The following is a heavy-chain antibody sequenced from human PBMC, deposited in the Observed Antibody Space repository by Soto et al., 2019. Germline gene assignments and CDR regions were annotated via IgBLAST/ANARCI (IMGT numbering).Heavy chain of an antibody. J-gene: IGHJ4*02. Sequence: GGPQRLRCPASGFPLMNYGVHWVSQAPGKGLEWVAVVWHDGKTKYYADSVEGRFTISRDNSRNTLFLQMNSLRAEDTAVYHCARDRGSDDPIDYWGQGTLVTVSS. D-gene: IGHD3-10*01. V-gene: IGHV3-33*01. CDR2: VWHDGKTK. CDR3: ARDRGSDDPIDY. CDR1: GFPLMNYG.